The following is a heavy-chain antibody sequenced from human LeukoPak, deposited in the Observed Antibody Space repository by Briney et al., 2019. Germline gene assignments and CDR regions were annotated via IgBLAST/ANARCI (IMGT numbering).Heavy chain of an antibody. CDR1: GITFSSSW. D-gene: IGHD3-22*01. J-gene: IGHJ3*02. Sequence: PGGSLRLSCAASGITFSSSWMSWVRQAPGTGLEWVATINPGGNDKYYVDSVKGRFTISRGNAKNSLYLEMNSLRVEDTAVYYCARYYDGSGNNDAFDIWGQGTTVTVSS. CDR2: INPGGNDK. V-gene: IGHV3-7*05. CDR3: ARYYDGSGNNDAFDI.